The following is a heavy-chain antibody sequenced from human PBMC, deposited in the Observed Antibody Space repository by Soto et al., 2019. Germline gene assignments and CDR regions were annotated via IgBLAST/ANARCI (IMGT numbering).Heavy chain of an antibody. V-gene: IGHV4-31*11. J-gene: IGHJ4*02. CDR2: IYPGGST. CDR1: GASVSTGGYY. D-gene: IGHD5-12*01. Sequence: SETLSLTCAVSGASVSTGGYYWNWIRQSPGKGLEWIGYIYPGGSTSYNTSLQSRVSLSFDTSNNQFSLTMTSVTAADTAFYYCARGGGDGYSGYDYYYFDYWTQGALVTVSS. CDR3: ARGGGDGYSGYDYYYFDY.